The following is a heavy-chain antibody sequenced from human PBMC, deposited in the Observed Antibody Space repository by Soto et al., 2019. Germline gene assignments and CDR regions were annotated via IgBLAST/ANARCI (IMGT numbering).Heavy chain of an antibody. V-gene: IGHV2-70*01. CDR1: GFSLSTSGMC. CDR2: IDWDDDK. J-gene: IGHJ4*02. Sequence: GSGPTLVNPTQTLTLTCTFSGFSLSTSGMCVSWIRQPPGKALEWLALIDWDDDKYYSTSLKTRLTISKDTSKNQVVLTMTNMDPVDTATYYCARIRDTAAAGRGEIYFDYWGQGTLVTVSS. D-gene: IGHD6-13*01. CDR3: ARIRDTAAAGRGEIYFDY.